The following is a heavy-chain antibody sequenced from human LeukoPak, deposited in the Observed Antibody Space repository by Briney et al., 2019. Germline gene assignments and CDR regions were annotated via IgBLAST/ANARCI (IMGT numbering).Heavy chain of an antibody. D-gene: IGHD3-22*01. CDR1: GGTLSSHA. Sequence: SVTVSFKPSGGTLSSHAINWVRQAPGQGLEWMEEYIPVFGTANYPQTFQGRVTISTDSSSGTAYLELSSLRIEDTAVYYCARDSGRYYDSSADDVPELWGQGTLIIVSP. V-gene: IGHV1-69*05. CDR3: ARDSGRYYDSSADDVPEL. J-gene: IGHJ3*01. CDR2: YIPVFGTA.